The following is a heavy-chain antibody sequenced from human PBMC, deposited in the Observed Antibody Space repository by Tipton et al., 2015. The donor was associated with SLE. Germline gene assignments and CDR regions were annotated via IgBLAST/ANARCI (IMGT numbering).Heavy chain of an antibody. Sequence: TLSLTCTVSGGSISSYYWSRIRQPPGKGLEWIGEINHSGSTNYNPSLKSRVTISVDTSKNQFSLKLSSVTAADTAVYYCARDGAARGDFDYWGQGTLVTVSS. V-gene: IGHV4-34*01. CDR3: ARDGAARGDFDY. J-gene: IGHJ4*02. CDR2: INHSGST. CDR1: GGSISSYY. D-gene: IGHD6-6*01.